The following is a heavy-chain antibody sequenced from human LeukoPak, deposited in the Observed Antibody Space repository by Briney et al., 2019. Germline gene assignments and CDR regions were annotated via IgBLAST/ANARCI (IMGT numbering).Heavy chain of an antibody. V-gene: IGHV4-4*02. Sequence: SETLSLTCAVSGGSISSSNWWSWVRQPPGKGLEWIGEIYHSGSTNYNPSLKSRVTISVDKSKNQFSLKLSSVTAADTAVYYCARDTAVAGTNRYFDYWGQGTLVTVSS. J-gene: IGHJ4*02. CDR2: IYHSGST. CDR3: ARDTAVAGTNRYFDY. D-gene: IGHD6-19*01. CDR1: GGSISSSNW.